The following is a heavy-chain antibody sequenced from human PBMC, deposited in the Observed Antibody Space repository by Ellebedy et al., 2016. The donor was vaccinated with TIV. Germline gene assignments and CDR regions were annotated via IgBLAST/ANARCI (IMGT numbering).Heavy chain of an antibody. CDR3: ARDRDRKGNFDY. D-gene: IGHD3-22*01. V-gene: IGHV1-46*01. CDR1: GYTFTTHY. CDR2: INPSSGST. Sequence: AAPVKVSCKASGYTFTTHYMHWVRQAPGQGLEWMGLINPSSGSTRYAQKFQGRVSMTRDTSTSSVYMEMGSLRSQDTAVYYCARDRDRKGNFDYWGQGTLVTVSS. J-gene: IGHJ4*02.